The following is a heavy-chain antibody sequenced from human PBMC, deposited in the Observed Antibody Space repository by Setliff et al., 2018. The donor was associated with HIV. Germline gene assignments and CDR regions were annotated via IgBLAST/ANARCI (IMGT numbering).Heavy chain of an antibody. Sequence: ASETLSLTCAVYGGSLSGHYLTWIRQPPGEGLEWIGEINHSGKTNYNPSLKSRVTISVDTSKNQLSLKVTSVTAADTAVYYCVTSSSWSSRLNFWGQGMLVTVSS. CDR3: VTSSSWSSRLNF. J-gene: IGHJ4*02. D-gene: IGHD6-13*01. CDR2: INHSGKT. V-gene: IGHV4-34*01. CDR1: GGSLSGHY.